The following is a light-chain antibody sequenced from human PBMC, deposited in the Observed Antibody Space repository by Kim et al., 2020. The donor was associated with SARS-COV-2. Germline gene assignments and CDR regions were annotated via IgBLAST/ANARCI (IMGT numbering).Light chain of an antibody. Sequence: ASVGDRVTITCRASQGINTYLAWYKQKPGKVPKLLIYGASALHSGVPSRFSGSGSGTDFTLTISSLQPEDVATYYCQKYNSAPWTFGQGTKVDIK. CDR1: QGINTY. V-gene: IGKV1-27*01. CDR3: QKYNSAPWT. CDR2: GAS. J-gene: IGKJ1*01.